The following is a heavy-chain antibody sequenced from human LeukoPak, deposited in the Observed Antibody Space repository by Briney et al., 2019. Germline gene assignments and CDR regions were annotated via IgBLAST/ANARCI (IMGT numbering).Heavy chain of an antibody. CDR3: ARTPDYGGNFIDY. V-gene: IGHV1-2*04. CDR2: INPNSGGT. CDR1: GYTFTGYY. J-gene: IGHJ4*02. Sequence: ASVKVSCKASGYTFTGYYMHWVRQAPGQGLEWMGWINPNSGGTNYAQKFQGWVTMTRDTSISTAYMELNRLRSDDTAVYYCARTPDYGGNFIDYWGQGTLVTVSS. D-gene: IGHD4-23*01.